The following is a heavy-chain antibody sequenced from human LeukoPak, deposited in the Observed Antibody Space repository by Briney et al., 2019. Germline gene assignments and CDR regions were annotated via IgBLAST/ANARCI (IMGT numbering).Heavy chain of an antibody. J-gene: IGHJ4*02. Sequence: SETLSLTCAVSGGSISSSNWWSWVRQPPGKGLGWIGEIYHSGSTNYNPSLKSRVTISVDKSKNQFSLKLSSVTAADTAVYYCARALRSYGSGSYYRYFDYWGQGTLVTVSS. D-gene: IGHD3-10*01. V-gene: IGHV4-4*02. CDR3: ARALRSYGSGSYYRYFDY. CDR2: IYHSGST. CDR1: GGSISSSNW.